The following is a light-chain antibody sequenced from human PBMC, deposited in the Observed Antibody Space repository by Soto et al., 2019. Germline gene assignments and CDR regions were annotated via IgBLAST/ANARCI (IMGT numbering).Light chain of an antibody. V-gene: IGKV1D-12*01. CDR2: ATS. CDR1: QDVGRW. CDR3: QQARSFPVT. J-gene: IGKJ5*01. Sequence: IRMAQSPSSFAASTGDRVTITCRSSQDVGRWLSWYQQKPGKAPKILIFATSTLQSGVPSRFSGSGSGTDFALTITSLQSEDFATYYCQQARSFPVTFGQGTRLEIK.